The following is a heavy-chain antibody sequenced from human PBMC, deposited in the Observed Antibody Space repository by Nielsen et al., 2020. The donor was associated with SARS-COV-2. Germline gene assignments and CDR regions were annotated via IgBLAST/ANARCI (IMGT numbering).Heavy chain of an antibody. J-gene: IGHJ6*03. CDR2: IHHSGSI. CDR3: ARGGIGYYGAPTHNYYMDA. V-gene: IGHV4-4*02. Sequence: SETLSLTCTVPGGSISSTNWWSWVRRPPGKGLEWIGEIHHSGSINYNPSLKSRLTISVDKSKSQISLEVTSVTAADTALYYCARGGIGYYGAPTHNYYMDAWGKGTAVTVSS. D-gene: IGHD3-3*01. CDR1: GGSISSTNW.